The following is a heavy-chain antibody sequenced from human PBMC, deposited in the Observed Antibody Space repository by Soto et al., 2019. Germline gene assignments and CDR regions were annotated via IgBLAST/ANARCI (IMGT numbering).Heavy chain of an antibody. D-gene: IGHD5-12*01. CDR1: GFTVSSNY. CDR2: IYSGGST. CDR3: ARGYSGYDFRPPDY. Sequence: EVQLVESGGGLVQPGGSLRLSCAASGFTVSSNYMSWVRQAPGKGLEWVSVIYSGGSTYYADSVKGRFTISRHNSKNTLYLQMNSLRAEDTAVYYCARGYSGYDFRPPDYWGQGTLVTVSS. J-gene: IGHJ4*02. V-gene: IGHV3-53*04.